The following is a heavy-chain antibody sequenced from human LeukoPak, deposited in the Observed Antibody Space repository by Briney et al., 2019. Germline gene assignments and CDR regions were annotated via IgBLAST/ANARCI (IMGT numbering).Heavy chain of an antibody. CDR3: ASQYQLLWGGYNYYMDV. V-gene: IGHV1-69*05. CDR1: GGTFSSYA. CDR2: IIPIFGTA. J-gene: IGHJ6*03. D-gene: IGHD2-2*01. Sequence: ASVKVSCKASGGTFSSYAISWVRQAPGQGLEWMGGIIPIFGTANYAQKFQGRVTITTDESTSTAYMELSSLRSEDTAVYYCASQYQLLWGGYNYYMDVWGKGTTVTASS.